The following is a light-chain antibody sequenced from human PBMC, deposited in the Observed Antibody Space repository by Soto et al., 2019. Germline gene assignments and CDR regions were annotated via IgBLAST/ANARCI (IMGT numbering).Light chain of an antibody. CDR2: EVS. CDR3: SSYTSTSAVM. CDR1: SSDVGYYNY. Sequence: QSALTQPASVSGSPGQSITISCTVTSSDVGYYNYVSWYQQYPGKAPKLMIYEVSKRPSGVSHRFSGSKSGNTASLTISGLQAEDEADYYCSSYTSTSAVMFGGGTKLTVL. V-gene: IGLV2-14*01. J-gene: IGLJ3*02.